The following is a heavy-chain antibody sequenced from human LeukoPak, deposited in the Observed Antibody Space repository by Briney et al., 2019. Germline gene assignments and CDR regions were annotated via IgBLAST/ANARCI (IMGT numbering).Heavy chain of an antibody. J-gene: IGHJ5*02. CDR3: AKGDDYGANTRLPKYNWFDP. CDR2: IRYDGNNK. D-gene: IGHD4-23*01. Sequence: GGSLRLSCAASEFTFTTCAMHWVRQAPGKGLEWVAYIRYDGNNKNYADSVKGRFTISRDNSKDMLYLQMNSLRPEDTAVYYCAKGDDYGANTRLPKYNWFDPWGQGTLVTVSS. CDR1: EFTFTTCA. V-gene: IGHV3-30*02.